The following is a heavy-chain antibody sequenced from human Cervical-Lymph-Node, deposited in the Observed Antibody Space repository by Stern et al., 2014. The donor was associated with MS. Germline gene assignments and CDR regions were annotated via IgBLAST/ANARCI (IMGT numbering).Heavy chain of an antibody. CDR3: ATIAARPGGLNYYYYGMDV. V-gene: IGHV4-61*02. Sequence: QVQLQESGPGLVKPSQTLSLTCSVSGGSISRGSYFWSWIRQPAGRGLEWIGRIYSSGTTNYNPSLESRVTISLDTSRNQCSLRLSSVPAADTAVYYCATIAARPGGLNYYYYGMDVWGQGITVTVSS. J-gene: IGHJ6*02. CDR1: GGSISRGSYF. D-gene: IGHD6-6*01. CDR2: IYSSGTT.